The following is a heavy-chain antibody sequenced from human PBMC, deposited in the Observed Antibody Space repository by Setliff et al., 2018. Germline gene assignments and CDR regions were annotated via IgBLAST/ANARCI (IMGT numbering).Heavy chain of an antibody. J-gene: IGHJ5*02. CDR3: ARDGISWLMWFDP. Sequence: ASVKVSCKASGYSITDYYMHWVRQVPGRGLEWMGWINPKSGGTRYAQKFQGRVTMTRDTSISTAYMELSSLRSDDTAVYYCARDGISWLMWFDPWGQGTLVTVSS. CDR1: GYSITDYY. CDR2: INPKSGGT. V-gene: IGHV1-2*02. D-gene: IGHD3-16*01.